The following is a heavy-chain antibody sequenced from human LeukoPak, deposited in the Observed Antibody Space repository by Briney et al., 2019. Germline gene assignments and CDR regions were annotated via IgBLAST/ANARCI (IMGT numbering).Heavy chain of an antibody. CDR1: GLTFDDYA. J-gene: IGHJ4*02. CDR2: ISWNSGSI. V-gene: IGHV3-9*01. D-gene: IGHD2-15*01. CDR3: AKDHCSGGSCYLDY. Sequence: SLILSCAASGLTFDDYAMHWVRQAPGKGLEWVSGISWNSGSIGYADSVKGRFTISRDNAKNSLYLQMNSLRAEDTALYYCAKDHCSGGSCYLDYWGQGTLVTVSS.